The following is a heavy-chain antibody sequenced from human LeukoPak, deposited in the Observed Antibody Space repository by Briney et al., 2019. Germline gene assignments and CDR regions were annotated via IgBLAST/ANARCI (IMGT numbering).Heavy chain of an antibody. D-gene: IGHD6-13*01. J-gene: IGHJ4*02. CDR1: GFTFSSYS. CDR2: ISSSSSYI. V-gene: IGHV3-21*01. CDR3: ARDLAPLLIAAAGPFDY. Sequence: GGSLRLSCAASGFTFSSYSMNWVRQAPGKGLEWVSSISSSSSYIYYANSVKGRFTISRDNAKNSLYLQMNSLRAEDTAVYYCARDLAPLLIAAAGPFDYWGQGTLVTVSS.